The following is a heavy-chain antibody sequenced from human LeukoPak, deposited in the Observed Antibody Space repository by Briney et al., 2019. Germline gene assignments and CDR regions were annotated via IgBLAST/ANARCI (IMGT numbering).Heavy chain of an antibody. CDR3: ARLPPSVFGVGTGDFDY. D-gene: IGHD2-8*02. V-gene: IGHV3-30*03. J-gene: IGHJ4*02. CDR1: GFSFSTYG. Sequence: PGKSLRLSCEVSGFSFSTYGMYWVRQAPGKGLESVAVISYDGSKTYYADSVKGRSTISRDNPKNTVYLQLNSLRAEDTAVYYCARLPPSVFGVGTGDFDYWGQGTLVTVSS. CDR2: ISYDGSKT.